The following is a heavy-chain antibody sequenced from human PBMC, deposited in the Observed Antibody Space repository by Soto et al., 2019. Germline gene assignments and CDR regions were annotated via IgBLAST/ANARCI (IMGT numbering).Heavy chain of an antibody. CDR3: AKVESSSSSRYPKANY. J-gene: IGHJ4*02. Sequence: GGSLRLSCAASGFTFSSYAMSWVRQAPGKGLEWVSAISGSGGSTYYADSVKGRFTISRDNSKNTLYLQMNSLRAEDTAVYYCAKVESSSSSRYPKANYWGQGTLVTVSS. CDR2: ISGSGGST. D-gene: IGHD6-13*01. CDR1: GFTFSSYA. V-gene: IGHV3-23*01.